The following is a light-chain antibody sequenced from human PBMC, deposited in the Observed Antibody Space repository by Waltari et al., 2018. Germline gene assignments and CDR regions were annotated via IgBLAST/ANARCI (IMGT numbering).Light chain of an antibody. CDR1: ESVLYSSNNKNH. CDR2: WAS. CDR3: QQYYSTPLT. Sequence: DIVMTPSPESLAVSLGERATIICKFSESVLYSSNNKNHLAWYQQKPGQPPKLLLYWASTRKSGVPDRFSGSGSETDFTLTVTSLQAEDVAVYYCQQYYSTPLTFGGGTKVEIK. J-gene: IGKJ4*01. V-gene: IGKV4-1*01.